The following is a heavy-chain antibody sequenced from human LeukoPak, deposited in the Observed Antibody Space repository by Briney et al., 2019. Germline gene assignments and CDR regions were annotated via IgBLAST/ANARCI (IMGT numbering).Heavy chain of an antibody. CDR1: GFTFSSYW. Sequence: PGGSLRLSCAASGFTFSSYWMHWVRQASGKGLLWVSRINSDGSSTSYADSVKGRFTISRDNAKNTLYLQMNSLRAEDTAVYYCATKHGGPYAFDIWGQGTMVTVSS. J-gene: IGHJ3*02. D-gene: IGHD2-21*01. V-gene: IGHV3-74*01. CDR3: ATKHGGPYAFDI. CDR2: INSDGSST.